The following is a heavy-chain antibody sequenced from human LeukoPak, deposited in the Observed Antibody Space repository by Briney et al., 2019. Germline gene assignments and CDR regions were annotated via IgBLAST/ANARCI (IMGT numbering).Heavy chain of an antibody. CDR1: GGSISSYY. V-gene: IGHV4-4*09. Sequence: SETLSLTCTVSGGSISSYYWSWIRQPPGKGLEWIGYIYTSGSTNYNPSHKSRVTISVDTSKNQFSLKLSSVTAADTAVYYCARLTGAGNLYYYYMDVWGKGTTVTVSS. D-gene: IGHD7-27*01. CDR2: IYTSGST. CDR3: ARLTGAGNLYYYYMDV. J-gene: IGHJ6*03.